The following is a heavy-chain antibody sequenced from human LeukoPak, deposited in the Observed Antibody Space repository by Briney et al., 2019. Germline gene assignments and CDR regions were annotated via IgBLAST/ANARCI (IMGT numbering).Heavy chain of an antibody. CDR3: ARALAATTGGAFDI. J-gene: IGHJ3*02. Sequence: PGGSLRLSCAAPGFTFSSYWMSWVRQAPGKGLEWVANIKQDGSEKYYVDSVKGRFTISRDNAKNSLYLQMNSLRAEDSAVYYCARALAATTGGAFDIWGQGTMVTVSS. D-gene: IGHD1-1*01. CDR2: IKQDGSEK. V-gene: IGHV3-7*04. CDR1: GFTFSSYW.